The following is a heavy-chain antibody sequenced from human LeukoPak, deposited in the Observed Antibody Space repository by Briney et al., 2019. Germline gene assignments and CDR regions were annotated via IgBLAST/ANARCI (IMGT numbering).Heavy chain of an antibody. CDR1: GFTFSNSW. Sequence: GGSLRLSCAASGFTFSNSWMNWVRQAPGKGLEWVANINGDGSEKHHADSVKGRFTISRDNAKNSLYLQMNTLRVEDTAVYYCAKILDYWGQGILVTVSS. J-gene: IGHJ4*02. CDR3: AKILDY. CDR2: INGDGSEK. V-gene: IGHV3-7*02.